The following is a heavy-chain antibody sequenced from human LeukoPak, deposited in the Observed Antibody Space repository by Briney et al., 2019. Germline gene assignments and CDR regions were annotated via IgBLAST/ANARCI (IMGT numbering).Heavy chain of an antibody. J-gene: IGHJ4*02. CDR3: ARSLAYYDILTG. V-gene: IGHV1-69*05. CDR2: IIPIFGTA. Sequence: ASVKVSCKASGGTFSSYAISWVRQAPGQGLEGMGGIIPIFGTANYAQKFQGRVTITTDESTSTAYMELSSLRSEDTAVYYCARSLAYYDILTGWGQGTLVTVSS. CDR1: GGTFSSYA. D-gene: IGHD3-9*01.